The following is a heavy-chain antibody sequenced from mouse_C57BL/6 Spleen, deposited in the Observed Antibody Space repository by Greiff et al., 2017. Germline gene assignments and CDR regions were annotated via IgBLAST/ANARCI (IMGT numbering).Heavy chain of an antibody. J-gene: IGHJ2*01. Sequence: QVQLKQSGAELVRPGASVTLSCKASGYTFTDYEMHWVKQTPVHGLEWIGAIDPETGGTAYNQKFKGKAILTADKSSSTAYMELRSLTSEDSAVYYCTRPPLTTVVAGSDYWGQGTTLTVSS. D-gene: IGHD1-1*01. CDR3: TRPPLTTVVAGSDY. CDR1: GYTFTDYE. CDR2: IDPETGGT. V-gene: IGHV1-15*01.